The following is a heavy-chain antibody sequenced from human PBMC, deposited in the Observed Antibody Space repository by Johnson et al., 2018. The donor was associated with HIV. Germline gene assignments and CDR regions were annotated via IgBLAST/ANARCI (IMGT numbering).Heavy chain of an antibody. CDR1: GFTVSSNY. CDR3: ARANSYGDYRAKAFDI. Sequence: VQLVESGGGLVQPGGSLRLSCAASGFTVSSNYMSWVRQAPGKGLEWVSVIYSGDRTYSAVPVKGRFTLSRDNAKNSLYLQMNSLRAEDTALYYCARANSYGDYRAKAFDIWGQGTMVTVSS. V-gene: IGHV3-66*01. J-gene: IGHJ3*02. D-gene: IGHD4-17*01. CDR2: IYSGDRT.